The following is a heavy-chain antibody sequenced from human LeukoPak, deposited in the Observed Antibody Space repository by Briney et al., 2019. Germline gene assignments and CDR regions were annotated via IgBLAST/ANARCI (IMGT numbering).Heavy chain of an antibody. CDR3: ARDLDFGFDY. D-gene: IGHD3-10*01. Sequence: GGSLRLSSAASGFTFSSFSMNWVRQAPGKGLEWLSYFSTSSGTISYADSVKGRFTISRDDAKNSLYLQMNSLRDEDTAVYYCARDLDFGFDYWGQGTLVTVSS. V-gene: IGHV3-48*02. CDR1: GFTFSSFS. J-gene: IGHJ4*02. CDR2: FSTSSGTI.